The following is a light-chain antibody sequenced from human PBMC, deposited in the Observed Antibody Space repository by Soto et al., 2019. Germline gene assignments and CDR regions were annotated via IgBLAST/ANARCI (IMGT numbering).Light chain of an antibody. V-gene: IGKV1-9*01. CDR3: QQLNNFPRT. CDR1: QGISSY. CDR2: GAS. Sequence: DIQLTQSPSFLSASVGDRVTITCRASQGISSYLAWYQQRPGKAPKLLMYGASTLQSGVPSRCSGSASGTTFTLTINTLQPEDFATYYCQQLNNFPRTFGQGTKVE. J-gene: IGKJ1*01.